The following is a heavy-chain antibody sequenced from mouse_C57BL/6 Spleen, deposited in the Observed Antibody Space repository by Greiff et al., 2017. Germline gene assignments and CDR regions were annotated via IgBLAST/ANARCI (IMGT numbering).Heavy chain of an antibody. D-gene: IGHD1-1*01. CDR2: IYPGDGDT. CDR1: GYAFSSYW. J-gene: IGHJ2*01. V-gene: IGHV1-80*01. Sequence: QVQLKQSGAELVKPGASVKISCKASGYAFSSYWMNWVKQRPGKGLEWIGQIYPGDGDTNYNGKFKGKATLTADKSSSTAYMQLSSLTSEDSAVYFCARSHYDGSSSRREGFFDYWGQGTTLTVSS. CDR3: ARSHYDGSSSRREGFFDY.